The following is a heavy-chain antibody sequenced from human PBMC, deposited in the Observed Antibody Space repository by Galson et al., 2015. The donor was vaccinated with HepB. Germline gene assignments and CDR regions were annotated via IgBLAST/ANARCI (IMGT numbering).Heavy chain of an antibody. CDR3: ARYNNGYYFDY. CDR1: GGSISSYY. J-gene: IGHJ4*02. V-gene: IGHV4-59*01. Sequence: ETLSLTCTVSGGSISSYYWSWIRQPPGKGLEWIGYIYYSGSTNYNPSLKSRVTISVDTSKSQFSLKLSSVTAADTAVYYCARYNNGYYFDYWGQGTLVTVSS. CDR2: IYYSGST. D-gene: IGHD5-18*01.